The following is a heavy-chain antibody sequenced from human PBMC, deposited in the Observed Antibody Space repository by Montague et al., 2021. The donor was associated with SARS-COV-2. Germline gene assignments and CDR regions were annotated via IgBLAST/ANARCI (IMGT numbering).Heavy chain of an antibody. Sequence: CAISGDSDWSNTAAWKWERQSPSRGLEWLGRTNYRSKWTSDYATSVEGRISIDPDTSKNQFFLHLRSVTPEDTGVYYCVRDTGSAQAGFDAWGQGTLVTVSS. V-gene: IGHV6-1*01. D-gene: IGHD4-17*01. J-gene: IGHJ4*02. CDR3: VRDTGSAQAGFDA. CDR2: TNYRSKWTS. CDR1: GDSDWSNTAA.